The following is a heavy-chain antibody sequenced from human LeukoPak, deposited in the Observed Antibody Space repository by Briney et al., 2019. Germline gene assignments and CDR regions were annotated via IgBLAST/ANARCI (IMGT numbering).Heavy chain of an antibody. D-gene: IGHD6-19*01. V-gene: IGHV3-21*01. J-gene: IGHJ4*02. Sequence: GGSLRISCAASGFTFNSYSMNWIRQAPGKGLEWVSSISTSGSYIYHADSVKGRFTISRDNAKNSLYLQMNSLRAEDTAVYYCARSRSSGWSEFDYWGQGTLVTASS. CDR3: ARSRSSGWSEFDY. CDR2: ISTSGSYI. CDR1: GFTFNSYS.